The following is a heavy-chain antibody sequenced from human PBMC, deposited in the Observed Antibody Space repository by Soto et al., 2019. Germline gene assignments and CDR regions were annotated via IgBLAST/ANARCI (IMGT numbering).Heavy chain of an antibody. J-gene: IGHJ5*02. CDR1: GDSIGSDDYY. Sequence: SETLSLTCTVSGDSIGSDDYYWSWIRQHPGKGLEWIGYIYYNGNTYYNPSLRSRLTMSIDTSKNQFSLKLSSVTAADTAVYYCARQIMIVVVSRSWFDPWCQGTLVTVSS. CDR2: IYYNGNT. CDR3: ARQIMIVVVSRSWFDP. V-gene: IGHV4-30-4*01. D-gene: IGHD3-22*01.